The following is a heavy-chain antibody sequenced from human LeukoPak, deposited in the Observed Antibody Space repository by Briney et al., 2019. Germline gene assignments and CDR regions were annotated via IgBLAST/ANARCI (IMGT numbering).Heavy chain of an antibody. D-gene: IGHD1-7*01. J-gene: IGHJ4*02. V-gene: IGHV4-59*01. CDR2: IHYTGST. Sequence: SETLSLTCTVPGGSISSSFWSWIRQPPGKGVEWIGYIHYTGSTSYNPSLKSRVTMSLDTSKNQFSLKLSSVTVADTAVYYCARGTTAWVHFDYWGQGTLVTVSS. CDR1: GGSISSSF. CDR3: ARGTTAWVHFDY.